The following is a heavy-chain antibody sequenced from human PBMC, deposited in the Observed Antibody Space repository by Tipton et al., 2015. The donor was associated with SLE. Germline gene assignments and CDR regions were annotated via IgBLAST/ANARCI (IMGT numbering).Heavy chain of an antibody. Sequence: TLSLTCTVSGGSISTSSYYCGWIHQPPGKGLEWIGSIYYSGSTYYNPPLKSRFTISVATSRNEFSLRLNSVTAADTAVYYCARGGLTLFGMVTSDYWGQGTLVTVSS. J-gene: IGHJ4*02. V-gene: IGHV4-39*07. CDR2: IYYSGST. CDR3: ARGGLTLFGMVTSDY. D-gene: IGHD3-3*01. CDR1: GGSISTSSYY.